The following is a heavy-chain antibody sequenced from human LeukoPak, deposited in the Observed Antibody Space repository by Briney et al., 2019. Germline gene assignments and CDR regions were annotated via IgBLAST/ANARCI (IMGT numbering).Heavy chain of an antibody. CDR1: GFPVSSNY. CDR3: ARDIRYSSSSALYYYYGMDV. CDR2: IYSGGST. V-gene: IGHV3-53*01. Sequence: GGSLSLSCAASGFPVSSNYMSWVRQAPGKGLEWVSVIYSGGSTYYADSVKGRFTISRDNSKNTLYLQMNSLRAEDTAVYYCARDIRYSSSSALYYYYGMDVWGQGTTVTVSS. J-gene: IGHJ6*02. D-gene: IGHD6-13*01.